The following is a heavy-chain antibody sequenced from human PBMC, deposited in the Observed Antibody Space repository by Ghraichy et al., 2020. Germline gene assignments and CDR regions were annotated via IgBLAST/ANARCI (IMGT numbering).Heavy chain of an antibody. D-gene: IGHD2-2*02. J-gene: IGHJ6*03. Sequence: GGSLRLSCAASGFTFSSYSMNWVRQAPGKGLEWVSSISSSSSYIYYADSVKGRFTISRDNAKNSLYLQINSLRAEDTAVYYCARGGIITPEVVPAAIRDYYYYYMDVWGKGTTVTVSS. CDR1: GFTFSSYS. V-gene: IGHV3-21*01. CDR2: ISSSSSYI. CDR3: ARGGIITPEVVPAAIRDYYYYYMDV.